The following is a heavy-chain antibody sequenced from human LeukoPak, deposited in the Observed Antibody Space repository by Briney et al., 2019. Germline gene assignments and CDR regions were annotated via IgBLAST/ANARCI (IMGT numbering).Heavy chain of an antibody. CDR3: ARGYCSGGSCHSGRWYFDL. CDR2: IYYSGST. J-gene: IGHJ2*01. CDR1: GVSISSYY. Sequence: SETLSLTCTVSGVSISSYYWSWIRQPPGKGLEWIGYIYYSGSTNYNPSLKSRVTISVDTSKNQFSLKLSSVTAADTAVYYCARGYCSGGSCHSGRWYFDLWGRGTLVTVSS. V-gene: IGHV4-59*01. D-gene: IGHD2-15*01.